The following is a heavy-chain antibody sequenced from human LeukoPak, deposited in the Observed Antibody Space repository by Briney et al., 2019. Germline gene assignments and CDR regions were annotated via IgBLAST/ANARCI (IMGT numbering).Heavy chain of an antibody. CDR1: GDSINSNNYY. CDR3: ARGGGGYSYGYVDY. Sequence: PSETLSLTCSVSGDSINSNNYYWGWIRQPPGKGLEWIASIYYSGSTFYNPSLKSRVTISVDRSKNQFSLKLSSVTAADTAVYYCARGGGGYSYGYVDYWGQGTLVTVSS. CDR2: IYYSGST. J-gene: IGHJ4*02. V-gene: IGHV4-39*07. D-gene: IGHD5-18*01.